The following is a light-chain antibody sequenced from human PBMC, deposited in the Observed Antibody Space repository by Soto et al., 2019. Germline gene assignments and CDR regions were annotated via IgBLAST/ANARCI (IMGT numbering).Light chain of an antibody. V-gene: IGLV1-51*01. CDR1: SSNIGNNY. Sequence: QSVLTQPPSVSAAPGQKVTVSCSGSSSNIGNNYVSWYQKLPGTAPKLLIYDNNKRPSGTPDRFSGSRSGTSATLGITGLQTGDEADYYCGTWEDSLSAGIFGGGTKLTVL. CDR2: DNN. CDR3: GTWEDSLSAGI. J-gene: IGLJ2*01.